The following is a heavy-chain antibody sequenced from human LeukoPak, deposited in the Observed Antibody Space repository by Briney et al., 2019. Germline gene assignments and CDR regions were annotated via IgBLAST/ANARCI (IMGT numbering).Heavy chain of an antibody. CDR3: ARGSVQLWLRDTYYYMDV. V-gene: IGHV3-20*04. J-gene: IGHJ6*03. D-gene: IGHD5-18*01. Sequence: PGGSLILSCAASGFTFDDYAMTWVRQVPGRGLEWVSGINWNGRITEYADSVKDRVTISRQNTKNSLYLYMNNLGGEDTALYFCARGSVQLWLRDTYYYMDVWGKGTTVTVSS. CDR2: INWNGRIT. CDR1: GFTFDDYA.